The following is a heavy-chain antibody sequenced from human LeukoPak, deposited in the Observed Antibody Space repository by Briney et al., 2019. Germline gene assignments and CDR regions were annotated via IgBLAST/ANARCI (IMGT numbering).Heavy chain of an antibody. CDR1: GFSFSDYY. V-gene: IGHV3-11*06. CDR3: ARGSRDSSSYY. CDR2: ISSSGDYT. D-gene: IGHD6-6*01. Sequence: GGSLRLSCAASGFSFSDYYMSWIRQAPGKGLEWISCISSSGDYTNYADSVKGRFTISRDSAKNSLFLQMNSLRAEDTAVYYRARGSRDSSSYYWGQGILVTVSS. J-gene: IGHJ4*02.